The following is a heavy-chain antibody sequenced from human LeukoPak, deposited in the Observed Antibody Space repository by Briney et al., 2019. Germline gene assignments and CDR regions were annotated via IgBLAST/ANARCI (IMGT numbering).Heavy chain of an antibody. V-gene: IGHV4-31*03. J-gene: IGHJ4*02. Sequence: SQTLSLTCTVSGGSISSGGYYWSWIRQHPGKGLEWTGYIYYSGSTYYNPSLKSRVTISVDTSKNQFSLKLSSVTAADTAVYYCARSDGYKYPFDYWGQGTLVTVSS. D-gene: IGHD5-24*01. CDR1: GGSISSGGYY. CDR2: IYYSGST. CDR3: ARSDGYKYPFDY.